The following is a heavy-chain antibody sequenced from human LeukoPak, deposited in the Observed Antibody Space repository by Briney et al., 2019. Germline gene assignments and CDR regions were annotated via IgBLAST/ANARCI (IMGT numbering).Heavy chain of an antibody. CDR2: MNPNSGNT. J-gene: IGHJ4*02. D-gene: IGHD3-9*01. Sequence: ASVKVSCKASGYTSTSYDINWVRQATGQGLEWMGWMNPNSGNTGYAQKFQGRVTMTRNTSISTAYMELSSLRSEDTVVYYCADGIRYFDWFYYFDYWGQGTLVTVSS. CDR1: GYTSTSYD. V-gene: IGHV1-8*01. CDR3: ADGIRYFDWFYYFDY.